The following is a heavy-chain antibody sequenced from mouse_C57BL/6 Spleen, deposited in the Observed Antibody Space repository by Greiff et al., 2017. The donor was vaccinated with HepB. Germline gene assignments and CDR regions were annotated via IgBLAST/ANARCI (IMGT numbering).Heavy chain of an antibody. CDR3: TREGPYGRVDY. D-gene: IGHD1-1*01. J-gene: IGHJ2*01. CDR1: GYTFTDYE. V-gene: IGHV1-15*01. CDR2: IDPETGGT. Sequence: VQLQQSGAELVRPGASVTLSCKASGYTFTDYEMHWVKQTPVHGLEWIGAIDPETGGTAYNQKFKGKAILTADKSSSTAYMELRSLTSEDSAVYYCTREGPYGRVDYWGQGTTLTVSS.